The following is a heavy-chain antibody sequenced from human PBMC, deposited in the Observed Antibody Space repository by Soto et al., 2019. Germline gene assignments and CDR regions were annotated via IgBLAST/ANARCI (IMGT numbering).Heavy chain of an antibody. Sequence: SETMYLTCTVSGGSISSSSYYWGWIRQPPGKGLEWIGSIYYSGSTYYNPSLKSRVTISIDTSKNQFSLKLSSVTAEDTAVYYCAPSWGDLGYMDVWGKGTTVTVSS. V-gene: IGHV4-39*01. CDR3: APSWGDLGYMDV. CDR1: GGSISSSSYY. D-gene: IGHD7-27*01. J-gene: IGHJ6*03. CDR2: IYYSGST.